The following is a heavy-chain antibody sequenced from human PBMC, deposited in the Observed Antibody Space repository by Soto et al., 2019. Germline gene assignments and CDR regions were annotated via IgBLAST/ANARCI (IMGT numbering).Heavy chain of an antibody. CDR3: AKDRGGRGNEIDQ. CDR1: GFTFSSSA. J-gene: IGHJ4*02. Sequence: GGSLRLSCAASGFTFSSSAMSWVRQAPGKGLEWVSTISPSGDRTYQGDSAKGRFTISRDNSKNTLYLRMNSLRGDDTAVYYCAKDRGGRGNEIDQWGQGALVTVPQ. D-gene: IGHD2-15*01. CDR2: ISPSGDRT. V-gene: IGHV3-23*01.